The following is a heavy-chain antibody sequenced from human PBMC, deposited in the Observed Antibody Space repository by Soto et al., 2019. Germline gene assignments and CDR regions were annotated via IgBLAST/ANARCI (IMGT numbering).Heavy chain of an antibody. CDR1: GVSFGPYY. CDR2: SNHRGDT. J-gene: IGHJ4*02. Sequence: QVQLQQWGAGLLKPSETLSLTCVVYGVSFGPYYWSWIRQPPGKGLEWIGESNHRGDTNYNPSLKSRVPISVATPNYPFSLSLTSVTAADTAVYFCAGIASLGTAVYWGQGTLVTVSS. D-gene: IGHD2-8*02. V-gene: IGHV4-34*01. CDR3: AGIASLGTAVY.